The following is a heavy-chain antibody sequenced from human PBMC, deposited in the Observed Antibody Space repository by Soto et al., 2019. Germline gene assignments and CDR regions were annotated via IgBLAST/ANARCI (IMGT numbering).Heavy chain of an antibody. CDR1: GFTFSNYA. J-gene: IGHJ4*02. D-gene: IGHD3-9*01. V-gene: IGHV3-23*01. CDR2: ISGSGDRT. CDR3: AKGRRDDVLTGFYLTYFDY. Sequence: EVQLLESGGGLVQPGGSLRLSCAASGFTFSNYAMSWVRQAPGKGLKWVSSISGSGDRTFSADSLKGRFAISRDNSRNMLFLQISSLRAYDTAVYYCAKGRRDDVLTGFYLTYFDYWGQGTQVTVPS.